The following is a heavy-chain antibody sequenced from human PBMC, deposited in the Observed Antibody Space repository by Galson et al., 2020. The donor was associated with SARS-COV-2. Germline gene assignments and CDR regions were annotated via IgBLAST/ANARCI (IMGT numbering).Heavy chain of an antibody. CDR2: ISAYNGHI. J-gene: IGHJ6*02. CDR1: GYTFSSYG. Sequence: KISCKASGYTFSSYGISWVRQAPGQGLEWMGWISAYNGHINMAQKFQGRVIMTTDTSTNTAYMDLKSLRSDDTAVYFCARDVKYDFWSGYSVVDYDYYGMDVWGQGTTVTVSS. D-gene: IGHD3-3*01. V-gene: IGHV1-18*01. CDR3: ARDVKYDFWSGYSVVDYDYYGMDV.